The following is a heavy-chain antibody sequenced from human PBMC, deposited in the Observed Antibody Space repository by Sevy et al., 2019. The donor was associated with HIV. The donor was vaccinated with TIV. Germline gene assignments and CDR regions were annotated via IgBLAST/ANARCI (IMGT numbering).Heavy chain of an antibody. D-gene: IGHD2-8*01. CDR3: ARDPGTKKAFDI. CDR1: GGSISSGGYY. CDR2: IYYSGST. Sequence: SETLSLTCTVSGGSISSGGYYWCWIRQHPGKGLEWIGYIYYSGSTYYNPSLKSRVTISVDTSKNQFSLKLSSVTAADTAVYYCARDPGTKKAFDIWGQRTMVTVSS. V-gene: IGHV4-31*03. J-gene: IGHJ3*02.